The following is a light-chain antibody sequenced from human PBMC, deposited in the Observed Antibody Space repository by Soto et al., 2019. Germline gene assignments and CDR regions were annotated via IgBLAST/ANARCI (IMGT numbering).Light chain of an antibody. V-gene: IGKV1-33*01. CDR1: QDINNY. CDR3: QQYNNLSVT. J-gene: IGKJ2*01. CDR2: DAS. Sequence: IQMTQSPSSLSASVGDRVTITCQASQDINNYLSWFQQTPGKAPKLLIYDASNLETGVPSRFSGSGSGTDFSFTISSLQPEDIATYYCQQYNNLSVTFGQGTKLEI.